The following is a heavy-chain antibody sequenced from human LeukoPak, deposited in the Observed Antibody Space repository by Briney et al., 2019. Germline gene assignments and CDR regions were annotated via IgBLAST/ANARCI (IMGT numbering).Heavy chain of an antibody. Sequence: GGSLRLSCAASGFIFSDYYMNWIRQAPGKGLEWVSGLSGSGDSTHYADSVKGRFTISRDNSKNTLFLQMNSLRAEDTAIYYCAKSPMDVWGKGTTVTVSS. J-gene: IGHJ6*03. CDR3: AKSPMDV. V-gene: IGHV3-23*01. CDR1: GFIFSDYY. CDR2: LSGSGDST.